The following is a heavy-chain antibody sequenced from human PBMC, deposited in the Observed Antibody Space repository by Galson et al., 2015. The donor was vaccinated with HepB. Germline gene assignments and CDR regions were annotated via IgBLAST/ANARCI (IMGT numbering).Heavy chain of an antibody. CDR1: GYTFTSYA. Sequence: SVKVSCKASGYTFTSYAISWVRQAPGQGLEWMGGIIPIFGTANYAQKFQGRVTITADESTSTAYMELSSLRSEDTAVYYCARGKSLCYDFWSGYSTDDAFDIWGQGTMVTVSS. V-gene: IGHV1-69*13. CDR3: ARGKSLCYDFWSGYSTDDAFDI. D-gene: IGHD3-3*01. CDR2: IIPIFGTA. J-gene: IGHJ3*02.